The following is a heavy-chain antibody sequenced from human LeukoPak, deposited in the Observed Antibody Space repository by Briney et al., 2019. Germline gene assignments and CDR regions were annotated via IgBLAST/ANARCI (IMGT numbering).Heavy chain of an antibody. CDR3: ARSVTMVRGVMGFDS. CDR1: GGSISSGDYY. Sequence: SQTLSLTCTVSGGSISSGDYYWSWIRQPPGKGLEWIGYIYYSGSTYYNPSLKSRVTISVDTSKNQFSLKLSSVTAADTAVYYCARSVTMVRGVMGFDSWGQGTLVTVSS. D-gene: IGHD3-10*01. V-gene: IGHV4-30-4*01. CDR2: IYYSGST. J-gene: IGHJ5*01.